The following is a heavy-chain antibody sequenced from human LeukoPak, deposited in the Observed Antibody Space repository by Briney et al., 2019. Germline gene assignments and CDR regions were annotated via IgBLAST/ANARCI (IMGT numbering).Heavy chain of an antibody. V-gene: IGHV3-30-3*01. CDR3: ARAIYGSGSDFDY. D-gene: IGHD3-10*01. CDR2: ISYDGSNK. J-gene: IGHJ4*02. Sequence: PGGSLRLSCAASGFTFSSYAMHWVRQAPGKGLEWVAVISYDGSNKYYADSVKGRFTISRDNSKNTLYLQMNSLRAEDTAVYYCARAIYGSGSDFDYWGQGTLVTVSS. CDR1: GFTFSSYA.